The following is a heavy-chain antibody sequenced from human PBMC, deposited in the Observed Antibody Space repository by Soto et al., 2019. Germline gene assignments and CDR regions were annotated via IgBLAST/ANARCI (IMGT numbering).Heavy chain of an antibody. CDR2: INPRTGTT. CDR1: GYSFTTYY. Sequence: GASVKVSCKASGYSFTTYYIQWVRHAPGHGPEWLGIINPRTGTTSYAQKFQGRVTMTRDTSTSTAYMELSSLRSEDTAVYYCARYGYCSGGSCVHWFDPWGQGTLVTVSS. V-gene: IGHV1-46*01. CDR3: ARYGYCSGGSCVHWFDP. J-gene: IGHJ5*02. D-gene: IGHD2-15*01.